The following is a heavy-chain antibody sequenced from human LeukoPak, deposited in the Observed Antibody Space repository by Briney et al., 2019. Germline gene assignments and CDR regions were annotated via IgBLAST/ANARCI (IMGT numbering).Heavy chain of an antibody. J-gene: IGHJ4*02. Sequence: GGSLRLSCEVSGFIFSNYGMHWVRQAPGKGLEWVALIWYDGRTKFHADSVKGRFTISRDNSANTLYLQMSSLRVEDTAVYYCARDAYCSGGSCPADCWGQGTLVTVSS. D-gene: IGHD2-15*01. CDR3: ARDAYCSGGSCPADC. CDR2: IWYDGRTK. V-gene: IGHV3-33*01. CDR1: GFIFSNYG.